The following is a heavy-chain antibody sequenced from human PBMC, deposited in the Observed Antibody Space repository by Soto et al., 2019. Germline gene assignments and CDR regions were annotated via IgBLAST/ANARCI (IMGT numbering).Heavy chain of an antibody. Sequence: ASVKVSCKASGCTFTSYDINWVRQATGQGLEWMGWMNPNSGNTGYAQKFQGRVTMTRNTSISTAYMELSSLRSEDTAVYYCARGDYYGSGTISGGRDYWGQGTLVTVSS. D-gene: IGHD3-10*01. V-gene: IGHV1-8*01. J-gene: IGHJ4*02. CDR3: ARGDYYGSGTISGGRDY. CDR1: GCTFTSYD. CDR2: MNPNSGNT.